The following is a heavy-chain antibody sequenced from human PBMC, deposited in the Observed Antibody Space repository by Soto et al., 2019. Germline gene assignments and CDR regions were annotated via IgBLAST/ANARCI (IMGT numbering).Heavy chain of an antibody. D-gene: IGHD6-6*01. CDR1: GYIFTGYY. V-gene: IGHV1-2*04. CDR3: ARAYSSSPANDY. CDR2: INPNSGGT. J-gene: IGHJ4*02. Sequence: EASVKVSCKASGYIFTGYYMHWVRQAPGQGLEWMGWINPNSGGTNYAQKFQDWVTMTRDTSISTAYMELSRLRSDDTAMYYCARAYSSSPANDYWGQGTLVTVSS.